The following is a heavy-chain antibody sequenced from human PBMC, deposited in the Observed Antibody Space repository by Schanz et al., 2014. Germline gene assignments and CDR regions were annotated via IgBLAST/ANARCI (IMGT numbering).Heavy chain of an antibody. CDR3: ARAPTAYCSDTSCLGTPFDY. J-gene: IGHJ4*02. Sequence: QVQLVQSGAEVKKPGASVRVSCKASGYTFVSYSMHWVRQAPGQGLEWMGRIIPILGIANYAQNFQGRVTITADKSTSTAYMELTSLRSEDTAVYYCARAPTAYCSDTSCLGTPFDYWGQGTLVTVSS. CDR2: IIPILGIA. V-gene: IGHV1-69*09. D-gene: IGHD2-2*01. CDR1: GYTFVSYS.